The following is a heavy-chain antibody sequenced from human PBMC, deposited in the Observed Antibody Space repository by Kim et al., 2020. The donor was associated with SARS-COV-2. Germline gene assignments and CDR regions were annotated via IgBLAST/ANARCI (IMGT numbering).Heavy chain of an antibody. CDR3: ATYHGDHDYGDYDAFDI. Sequence: LKSRVTISVDTSKNQFSLKLSSVTAADTAVYYCATYHGDHDYGDYDAFDIWGQGTMVTVSS. J-gene: IGHJ3*02. V-gene: IGHV4-39*01. D-gene: IGHD4-17*01.